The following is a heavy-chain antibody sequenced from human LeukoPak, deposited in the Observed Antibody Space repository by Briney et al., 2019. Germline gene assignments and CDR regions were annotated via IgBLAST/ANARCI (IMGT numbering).Heavy chain of an antibody. CDR1: GFTITNYA. J-gene: IGHJ4*01. Sequence: GASVKVSCKTSGFTITNYAIHWVRQAPGHRLEWMGWVNPGSGDTKYSEDFQGRLSITRDTSASTVYMALSSLTSEDMPVYYCARDVTGDYSNAWDWQSYYFDYWGHGTLVTVSS. D-gene: IGHD6-19*01. CDR3: ARDVTGDYSNAWDWQSYYFDY. V-gene: IGHV1-3*03. CDR2: VNPGSGDT.